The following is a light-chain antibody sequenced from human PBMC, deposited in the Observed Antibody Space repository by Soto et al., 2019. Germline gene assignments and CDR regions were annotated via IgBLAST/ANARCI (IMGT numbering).Light chain of an antibody. J-gene: IGKJ5*01. CDR2: DAS. V-gene: IGKV3-11*01. CDR3: QHRSSWPGA. CDR1: QSVSSF. Sequence: EVVLTQSPDTLSLSPGERATLSCRASQSVSSFLAWYQQKPGQAPRLLIYDASNRATGIPARFSGSGSGTDFTLTISSLEPEDFAVYYCQHRSSWPGAFGQGTRLEIK.